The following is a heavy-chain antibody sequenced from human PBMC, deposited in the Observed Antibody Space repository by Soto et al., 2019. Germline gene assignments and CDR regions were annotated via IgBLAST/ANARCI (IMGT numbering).Heavy chain of an antibody. D-gene: IGHD6-13*01. CDR2: SSADNGNT. CDR3: ASEQLSGSRSWYQDYYYYGMGV. J-gene: IGHJ6*02. Sequence: ASVKVSRKASGYTFTRYGISWVRQAPGQGLAWMGWSSADNGNTNYAQKLRGRGTLTTDNSTRKAYMGLSSLRSDDTAVYYCASEQLSGSRSWYQDYYYYGMGVWGQGTTVTVSS. V-gene: IGHV1-18*04. CDR1: GYTFTRYG.